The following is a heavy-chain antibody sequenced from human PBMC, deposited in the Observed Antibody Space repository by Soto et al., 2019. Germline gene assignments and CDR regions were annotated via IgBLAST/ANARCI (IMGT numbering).Heavy chain of an antibody. CDR1: GYSFTSYW. V-gene: IGHV5-10-1*01. D-gene: IGHD6-6*01. J-gene: IGHJ5*02. Sequence: PGESLKISCKGSGYSFTSYWISWVRQMPGKGLEWMGRIDPSGSYTNYSPSFQGHVTISADKSISTAYLQWSSLKASDTAMYYCARPSYSSSFWFDPWGQGTLVTVSS. CDR3: ARPSYSSSFWFDP. CDR2: IDPSGSYT.